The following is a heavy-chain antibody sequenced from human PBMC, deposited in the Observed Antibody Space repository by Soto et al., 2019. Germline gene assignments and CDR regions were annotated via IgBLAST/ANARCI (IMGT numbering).Heavy chain of an antibody. CDR3: ARVVFLERGAFDI. CDR2: INHSGST. Sequence: QVQLQQWGAGLLKPSETLSLTCAVYGGSFSGYYWSWIRQPPGKGLEWIGEINHSGSTNYNPSLKSRVTISVDTSKNQFSLKLSSVTAADTAVYYCARVVFLERGAFDIRGQGTMVTVSS. CDR1: GGSFSGYY. D-gene: IGHD1-1*01. V-gene: IGHV4-34*01. J-gene: IGHJ3*02.